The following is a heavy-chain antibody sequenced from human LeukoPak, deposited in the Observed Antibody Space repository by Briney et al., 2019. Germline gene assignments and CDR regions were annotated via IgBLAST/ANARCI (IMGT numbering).Heavy chain of an antibody. CDR1: GFTFSSYW. CDR2: IKQDGSEK. Sequence: GSLRLSCAASGFTFSSYWMSWVRQAPGKGLEWVANIKQDGSEKYYVDSVKGRFTISRDNAKNSLYLQMNSLRDEDTAVYYCARAVDSYGPYYYYMDVWGKGTTVTVSS. CDR3: ARAVDSYGPYYYYMDV. V-gene: IGHV3-7*01. J-gene: IGHJ6*03. D-gene: IGHD5-18*01.